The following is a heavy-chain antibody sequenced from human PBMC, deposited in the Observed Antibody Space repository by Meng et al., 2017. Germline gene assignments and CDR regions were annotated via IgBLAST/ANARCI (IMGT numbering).Heavy chain of an antibody. CDR1: GFTFSSYE. CDR2: ISSSGSTI. D-gene: IGHD6-19*01. V-gene: IGHV3-48*03. CDR3: ATRPPDSAWYGVFDY. Sequence: GESLKISCAASGFTFSSYEMNWVRQAPGKGLEWVSYISSSGSTIYYADSVKGRFTISRDNAKNSLYLQMNSLRAEDTAVYYCATRPPDSAWYGVFDYWGQGTLVTVSS. J-gene: IGHJ4*02.